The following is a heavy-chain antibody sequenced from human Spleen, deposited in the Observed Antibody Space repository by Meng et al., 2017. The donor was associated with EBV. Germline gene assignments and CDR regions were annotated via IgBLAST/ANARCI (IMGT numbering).Heavy chain of an antibody. Sequence: QVHLQESGPGLVKPSGTLSLTCAVSGGSIRSVNWWSWVRQPPGKGLEWIADFFHSGNTNYNASLKSRVSISVDKSKNQFSLDLTSVTAADTAVYYCAAVLASTGTKWGQGTLVTVPS. D-gene: IGHD1-7*01. J-gene: IGHJ4*02. CDR1: GGSIRSVNW. V-gene: IGHV4-4*02. CDR3: AAVLASTGTK. CDR2: FFHSGNT.